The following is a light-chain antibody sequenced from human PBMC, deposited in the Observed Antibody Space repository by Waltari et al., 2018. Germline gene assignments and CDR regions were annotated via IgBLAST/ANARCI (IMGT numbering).Light chain of an antibody. Sequence: QSALTQPRSVSGSPGPSVTISCTGTSSDFGGYNYVSWYQQHPGKAPKLMIYDVTKRPSGVPDRFSGSKSGNTASLTISGLQAEDEADYYCCSYAGSIWVFGGGTKMTVL. J-gene: IGLJ3*02. CDR3: CSYAGSIWV. CDR2: DVT. CDR1: SSDFGGYNY. V-gene: IGLV2-11*01.